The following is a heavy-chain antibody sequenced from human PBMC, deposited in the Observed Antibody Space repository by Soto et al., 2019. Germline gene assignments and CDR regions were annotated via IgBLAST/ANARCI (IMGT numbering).Heavy chain of an antibody. Sequence: SETLSLTCTVSGGSISSYYWSWIRQPPGKGLEWIGYIYYSGSTNYNPSLKGRVTISVDTSKNQFSLKLSSVTAADTAVYYCARVGYSSSWYEVGYFDYWGQGTLVTVSS. CDR2: IYYSGST. CDR3: ARVGYSSSWYEVGYFDY. D-gene: IGHD6-13*01. CDR1: GGSISSYY. J-gene: IGHJ4*02. V-gene: IGHV4-59*01.